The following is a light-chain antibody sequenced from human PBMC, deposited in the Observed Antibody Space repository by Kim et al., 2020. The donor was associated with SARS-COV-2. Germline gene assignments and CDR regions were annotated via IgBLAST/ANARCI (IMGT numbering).Light chain of an antibody. Sequence: VYPGQTASITCAGDKLGDKYACWYQQKPGQSPVLVIYQDSKRPAGIPERFSGSNSGNTATLTISGTQAIDEANYYCQAWDSSTFYVFGTGTKVTVL. V-gene: IGLV3-1*01. J-gene: IGLJ1*01. CDR3: QAWDSSTFYV. CDR2: QDS. CDR1: KLGDKY.